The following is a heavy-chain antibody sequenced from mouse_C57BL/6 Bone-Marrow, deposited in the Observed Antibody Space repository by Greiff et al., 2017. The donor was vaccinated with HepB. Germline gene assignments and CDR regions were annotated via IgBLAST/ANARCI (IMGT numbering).Heavy chain of an antibody. CDR2: IDPSDSET. D-gene: IGHD3-2*02. J-gene: IGHJ2*01. V-gene: IGHV1-52*01. CDR1: GYTFTSYW. CDR3: ARGLLRLRYYFDY. Sequence: QVQLKQPGAELVRPGSSVKLSCKASGYTFTSYWMHWVKQRPIQGLEWIGNIDPSDSETHYNQKFKDKATLTVDKSSSTAYMQLSSLTSEDSAVYYCARGLLRLRYYFDYWGQGTTLTVSS.